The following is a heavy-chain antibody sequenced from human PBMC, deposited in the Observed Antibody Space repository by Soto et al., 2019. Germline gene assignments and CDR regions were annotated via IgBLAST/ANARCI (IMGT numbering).Heavy chain of an antibody. CDR1: GGTYSSYA. CDR3: ARTGSYGPGGADYYYSYGMEV. CDR2: LIPIFGTA. V-gene: IGHV1-69*12. D-gene: IGHD5-18*01. J-gene: IGHJ6*02. Sequence: QVQLVQSGAEVKKPGSSVKVSCKASGGTYSSYAISWVRQAPGQGLEWMGGLIPIFGTADSAQNFQGRVTITVDESATPAYLELSSLRSEDTAVYYGARTGSYGPGGADYYYSYGMEVWGQGTTVTVSS.